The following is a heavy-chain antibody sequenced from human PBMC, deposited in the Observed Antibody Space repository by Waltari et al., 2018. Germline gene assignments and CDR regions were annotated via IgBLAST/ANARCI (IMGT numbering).Heavy chain of an antibody. Sequence: QVQLVQSGAEVKEPGASVKVSCKTFGYPFNDYGLHWVRQAPGQGLEWMGWIKTSTGNTKYSQKFQGRVTLNSDSSATTAYMDVSSLKSEDTAIYYCARGGETWNRLETHFDYWGQVTLVTVSS. D-gene: IGHD1-1*01. CDR1: GYPFNDYG. CDR2: IKTSTGNT. CDR3: ARGGETWNRLETHFDY. V-gene: IGHV1-3*04. J-gene: IGHJ4*02.